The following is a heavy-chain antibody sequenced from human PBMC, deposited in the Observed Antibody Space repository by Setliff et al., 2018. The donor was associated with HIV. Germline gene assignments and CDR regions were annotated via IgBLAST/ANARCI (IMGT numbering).Heavy chain of an antibody. Sequence: KVSCKASGGTFSNYGMSWVRQAPGQGLEWMGRIDPSDSHTYYSPSYQGHVTISADKSISTAYLQWTSLKASDTARYYCARLEQLVPGYYYMDVWGKGTTVTVPS. CDR3: ARLEQLVPGYYYMDV. V-gene: IGHV5-10-1*01. D-gene: IGHD6-6*01. CDR1: GGTFSNYG. J-gene: IGHJ6*03. CDR2: IDPSDSHT.